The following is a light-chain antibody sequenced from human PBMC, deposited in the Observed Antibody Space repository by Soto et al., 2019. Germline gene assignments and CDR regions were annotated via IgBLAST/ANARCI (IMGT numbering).Light chain of an antibody. J-gene: IGKJ2*01. Sequence: DIQMTQSPSSLSASAGDRVTITCRASQSISKYLNWYQQKPGKAPKLLIYATSSLQPGVPSRFSGSGSVTDFTLTISSLQPDDFATYCWQHSSIAPYTFGQGPKLEIK. CDR1: QSISKY. CDR2: ATS. V-gene: IGKV1-39*01. CDR3: QHSSIAPYT.